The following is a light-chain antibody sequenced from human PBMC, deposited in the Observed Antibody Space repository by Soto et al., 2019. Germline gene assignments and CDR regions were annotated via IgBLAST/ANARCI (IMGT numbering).Light chain of an antibody. V-gene: IGLV2-14*01. CDR3: SSYTSRSTVT. Sequence: QSVLTQPASVSGSPGQSITISCTGTSSDVGTYNYVSWYQHLPGKAPKLMIYEVSNRPSGVSNRFSGSKSGNTASLTISGLQAEDEADYYCSSYTSRSTVTFGGGTKLTV. CDR1: SSDVGTYNY. J-gene: IGLJ2*01. CDR2: EVS.